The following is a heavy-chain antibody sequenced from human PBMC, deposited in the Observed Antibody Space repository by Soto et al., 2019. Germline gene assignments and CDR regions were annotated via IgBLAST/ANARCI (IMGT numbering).Heavy chain of an antibody. CDR3: ARQEMEYFWSGYEKYYYYYYMDV. D-gene: IGHD3-3*01. CDR2: IYYSGST. V-gene: IGHV4-39*01. J-gene: IGHJ6*03. CDR1: GASITTSRYN. Sequence: LEPLSHTSTVSGASITTSRYNRGWTRQPPGKRLVWIGSIYYSGSTYYNPSLKSRVTISVDTSKNQFSLKLSSVTAADTAVYYCARQEMEYFWSGYEKYYYYYYMDVWGKVTAVT.